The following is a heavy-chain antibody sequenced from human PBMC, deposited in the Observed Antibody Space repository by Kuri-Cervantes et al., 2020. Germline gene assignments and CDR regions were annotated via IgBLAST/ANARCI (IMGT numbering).Heavy chain of an antibody. D-gene: IGHD3-22*01. J-gene: IGHJ4*02. Sequence: GGSLRLSCVASGFTFSNYWMHWVRQAPGKGLVWVSGISGNGANTYYADSVKGRFAISRDTSRRTIYLQIQSLRAEDTAVYYCAKVGYWGRGTQVTVSS. CDR2: ISGNGANT. V-gene: IGHV3-23*01. CDR1: GFTFSNYW. CDR3: AKVGY.